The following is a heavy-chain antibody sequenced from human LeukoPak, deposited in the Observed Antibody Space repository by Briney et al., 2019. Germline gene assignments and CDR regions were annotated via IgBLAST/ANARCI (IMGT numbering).Heavy chain of an antibody. D-gene: IGHD5-18*01. CDR2: IYYSGSGST. Sequence: SETLSLTCTVSGGSISSSSYYWGWIRQPPGKGLEWIGSIYYSGSGSTYYNPSLKSRVTVSVDTSKNQFSLKLSSVTAADTAVYYCARERGIQLWHTGIDYWGQGTLVTVSS. V-gene: IGHV4-39*07. J-gene: IGHJ4*02. CDR3: ARERGIQLWHTGIDY. CDR1: GGSISSSSYY.